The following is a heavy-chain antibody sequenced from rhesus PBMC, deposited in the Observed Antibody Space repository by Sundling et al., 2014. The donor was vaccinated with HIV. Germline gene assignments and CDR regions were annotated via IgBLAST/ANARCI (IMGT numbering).Heavy chain of an antibody. CDR1: SGSFSGYF. CDR3: ARDVNTLTSY. CDR2: IFGSIGTT. D-gene: IGHD4-23*01. J-gene: IGHJ4*01. V-gene: IGHV4-165*01. Sequence: QVQLQESGPGLVKPSETLSLTCAVSSGSFSGYFWGWIRQPPGKGLEWIGHIFGSIGTTYYNPSFKNRVSLSQDTSKNHFSLKVRSLTAADTAVYYCARDVNTLTSYWGQGVLVTVSS.